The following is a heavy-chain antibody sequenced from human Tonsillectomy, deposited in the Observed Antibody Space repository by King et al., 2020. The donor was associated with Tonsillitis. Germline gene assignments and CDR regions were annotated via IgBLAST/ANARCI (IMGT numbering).Heavy chain of an antibody. D-gene: IGHD7-27*01. CDR1: GLTVRNNY. CDR3: ATSSVNWGSYAFDI. J-gene: IGHJ3*02. Sequence: VQLVESGGDLVQSGGSLRLSCVASGLTVRNNYMGWVRQVPGKGLEWVSGIDRSGSIKYVDSVAGRFTTSRDTSKNTLYLQMNSLRPEDTAMYYCATSSVNWGSYAFDIWGQGTMVTVSS. V-gene: IGHV3-53*04. CDR2: IDRSGSI.